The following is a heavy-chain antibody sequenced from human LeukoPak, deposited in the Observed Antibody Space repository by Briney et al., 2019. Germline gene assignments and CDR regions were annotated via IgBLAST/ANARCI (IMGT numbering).Heavy chain of an antibody. D-gene: IGHD2-2*01. CDR2: MNPNSGAT. CDR3: ARDGRGAAAPDDAFDV. CDR1: GFTFTSHD. J-gene: IGHJ3*01. V-gene: IGHV1-8*01. Sequence: ASVTVSCKTSGFTFTSHDYNWVRQAAGQGLEWMGWMNPNSGATGYAQKFQGRVTMTRDTSITTVYMELSSLTSEDTAAYYCARDGRGAAAPDDAFDVWGQGTMVTVSS.